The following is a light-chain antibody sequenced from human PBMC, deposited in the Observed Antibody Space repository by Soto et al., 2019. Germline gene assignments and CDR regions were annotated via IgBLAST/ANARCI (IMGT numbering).Light chain of an antibody. J-gene: IGKJ3*01. CDR2: AAS. V-gene: IGKV1-5*01. Sequence: DIPMTQSPSTLSASVGDRVTITCRASQSISSWLAWYQQKPGKAPKLLIFAASSLQSGVPSRFSGSGSGTEFTLTISSLQPDDFATYYCQQYNSYSFGPGTKVDIK. CDR1: QSISSW. CDR3: QQYNSYS.